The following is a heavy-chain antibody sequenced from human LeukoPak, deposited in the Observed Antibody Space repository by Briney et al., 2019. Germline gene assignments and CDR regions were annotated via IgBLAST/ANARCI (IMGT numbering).Heavy chain of an antibody. CDR1: VGSFSGYY. CDR2: INHRGST. CDR3: ARGEDDSSGYILDY. V-gene: IGHV4-34*01. Sequence: TSETLSLTCAVYVGSFSGYYWSWIREPPRKGLEWSEEINHRGSTNYHPSLKSRVTTSVDTSKNHCSLKLSSVTAADTAVYYCARGEDDSSGYILDYWGQGTLVTVSS. J-gene: IGHJ4*02. D-gene: IGHD3-22*01.